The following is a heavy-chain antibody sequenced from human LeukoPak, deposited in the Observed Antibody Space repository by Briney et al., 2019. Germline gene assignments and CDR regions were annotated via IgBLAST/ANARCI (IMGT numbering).Heavy chain of an antibody. CDR3: ARSTTVVTRAFQH. CDR1: GGTFSSYA. Sequence: ASVKVSCKASGGTFSSYAISWVRQAPGQGLEWMGGIIPIFGTANYAQKFQGRVTITADESTSTAYMELSSLRSEDTAVYYCARSTTVVTRAFQHWGQGTLVTVSS. V-gene: IGHV1-69*01. CDR2: IIPIFGTA. J-gene: IGHJ1*01. D-gene: IGHD4-23*01.